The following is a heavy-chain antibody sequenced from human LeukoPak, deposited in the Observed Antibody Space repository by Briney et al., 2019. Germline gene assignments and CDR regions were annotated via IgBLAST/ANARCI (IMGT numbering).Heavy chain of an antibody. V-gene: IGHV3-21*01. CDR2: ISSSSTYI. CDR3: AKRAAYYGDYDC. CDR1: GLTFSSSS. Sequence: GGSLRPSCAASGLTFSSSSMNWGSQAPGKGLGWVSSISSSSTYIYYAESVKGRFTMSRDNSKNTLYLQMNSLRTEDTAVYYCAKRAAYYGDYDCWGQGALVTVSS. J-gene: IGHJ4*02. D-gene: IGHD4-17*01.